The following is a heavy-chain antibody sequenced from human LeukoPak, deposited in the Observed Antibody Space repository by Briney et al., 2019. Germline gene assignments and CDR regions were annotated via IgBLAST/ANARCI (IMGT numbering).Heavy chain of an antibody. CDR3: ATLRDGYEFDY. CDR1: GVSISNNY. J-gene: IGHJ4*02. V-gene: IGHV4-59*01. D-gene: IGHD5-24*01. CDR2: IYNGGST. Sequence: KSSETLSLTCTVSGVSISNNYWRWIRQPPGKGLEWIGYIYNGGSTNYNPSLKSRVTISVDTSKNQFSLKLTSVTAADTAVYYCATLRDGYEFDYWGQGTLVTVSS.